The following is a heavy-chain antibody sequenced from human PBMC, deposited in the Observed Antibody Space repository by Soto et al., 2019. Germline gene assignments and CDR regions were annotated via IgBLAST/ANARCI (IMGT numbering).Heavy chain of an antibody. D-gene: IGHD6-13*01. CDR1: GYTFTTYG. V-gene: IGHV1-18*01. J-gene: IGHJ4*02. CDR2: ISASNGNI. CDR3: ARALPYSSSGDS. Sequence: ASVKVSCKASGYTFTTYGISWVRQAPGQGLEWMGWISASNGNIYYGQKFQGRVTMTTDSFTSTAYMELSSLTSDDTAVYYFARALPYSSSGDSWGRGTLVPVSS.